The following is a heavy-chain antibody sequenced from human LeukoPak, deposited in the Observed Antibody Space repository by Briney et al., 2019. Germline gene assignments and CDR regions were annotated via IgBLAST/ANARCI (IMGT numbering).Heavy chain of an antibody. Sequence: SETLSLTCTVSGGSISSYYWSWIRQPPGKGLGWIGYIYYSGSTNYNPSLKSRVTISVDTSKNQFSLKLSSVTAADTAVYYCARHVGGRPNMNWFNPWGQGTLVTVSS. D-gene: IGHD3-16*01. CDR3: ARHVGGRPNMNWFNP. CDR1: GGSISSYY. V-gene: IGHV4-59*08. CDR2: IYYSGST. J-gene: IGHJ5*02.